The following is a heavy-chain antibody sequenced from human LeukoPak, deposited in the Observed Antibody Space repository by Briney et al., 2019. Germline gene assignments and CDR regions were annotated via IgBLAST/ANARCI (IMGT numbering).Heavy chain of an antibody. CDR1: GGSISSYY. D-gene: IGHD6-13*01. V-gene: IGHV4-59*01. Sequence: SETLSLTCTVSGGSISSYYWSWIRQPPGKGLEWIGYIYYSGSTNYNPSLKSRVTISVDTSKNQFSLKLSSVTAADTAVYYCAGIAAAGRKGVDYWGQGTLVTVSS. J-gene: IGHJ4*02. CDR2: IYYSGST. CDR3: AGIAAAGRKGVDY.